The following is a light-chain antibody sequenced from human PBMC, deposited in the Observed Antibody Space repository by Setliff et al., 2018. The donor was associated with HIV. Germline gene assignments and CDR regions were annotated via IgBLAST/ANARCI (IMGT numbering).Light chain of an antibody. CDR3: SSYAITNTLP. J-gene: IGLJ1*01. V-gene: IGLV2-14*01. CDR2: EVR. Sequence: QSALTQPASVSGSPGQSITISCTGTSSDVGRYSYVSWYQQHPGKAPKLIIYEVRNRPSGVSNRFSGSKSGHTASLTISGLQAEDEADYYCSSYAITNTLPFGTGTKFTVL. CDR1: SSDVGRYSY.